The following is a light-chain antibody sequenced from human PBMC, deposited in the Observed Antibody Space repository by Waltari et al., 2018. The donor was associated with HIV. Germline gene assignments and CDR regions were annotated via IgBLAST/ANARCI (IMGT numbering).Light chain of an antibody. V-gene: IGKV3-20*01. Sequence: EIVLTQSPGTLSLSPGERATLACRASQSVGSSYLALYQQKPGQAPRLLIYGASSRATGIPDRFSGSGSGTDFTLTISGLEPEDFAVYYCQQYGSSRSTFGQGTRLEIK. J-gene: IGKJ5*01. CDR1: QSVGSSY. CDR3: QQYGSSRST. CDR2: GAS.